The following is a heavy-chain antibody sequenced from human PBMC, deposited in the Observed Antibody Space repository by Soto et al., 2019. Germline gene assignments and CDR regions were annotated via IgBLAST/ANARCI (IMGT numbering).Heavy chain of an antibody. V-gene: IGHV3-33*01. J-gene: IGHJ3*02. D-gene: IGHD4-17*01. CDR3: ARGRGGSYGGNSAHFDI. CDR1: GFTFSGFG. CDR2: IWYDGSKK. Sequence: QVQLVESGGGVVQPGTSLRLSCEASGFTFSGFGMHWVRQAPGKGLEWVAVIWYDGSKKYYADCVKGRFTISRDNSKNALYLQMNSVRAEDTAVYYCARGRGGSYGGNSAHFDIWGQGTLVNVSS.